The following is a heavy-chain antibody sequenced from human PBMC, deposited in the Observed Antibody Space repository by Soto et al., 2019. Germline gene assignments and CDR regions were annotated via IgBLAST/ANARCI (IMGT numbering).Heavy chain of an antibody. CDR3: AKDRGRSSGWLPVGDY. J-gene: IGHJ4*02. V-gene: IGHV3-30*18. CDR2: ISYDGSNK. CDR1: GFTFSSYG. D-gene: IGHD6-19*01. Sequence: QVQLVESGGGVVQPGRSLRLSCAASGFTFSSYGMHWVRQAPGKGLEWVAVISYDGSNKYYADSVKGRFTISRDNSKNTLYLQMNSLRAEDTAVYCCAKDRGRSSGWLPVGDYWGQGTLVTVSS.